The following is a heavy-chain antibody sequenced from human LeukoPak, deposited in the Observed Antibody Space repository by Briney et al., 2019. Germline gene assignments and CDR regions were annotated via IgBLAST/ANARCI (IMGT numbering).Heavy chain of an antibody. CDR2: IRPSGDNT. V-gene: IGHV3-23*01. Sequence: GGSLRLSCAASGFTFSSYDMAWVRQAPGRGLEWVSSIRPSGDNTYYADSVKGRFTISRDNSKNTLYLQMNSLTAEDTAVYYCAKEHGGSSWYEDAFDIWGQGTMVTVSS. D-gene: IGHD6-13*01. J-gene: IGHJ3*02. CDR1: GFTFSSYD. CDR3: AKEHGGSSWYEDAFDI.